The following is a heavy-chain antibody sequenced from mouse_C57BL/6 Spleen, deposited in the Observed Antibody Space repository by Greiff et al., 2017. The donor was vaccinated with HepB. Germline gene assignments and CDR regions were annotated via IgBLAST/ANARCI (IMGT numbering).Heavy chain of an antibody. D-gene: IGHD1-3*01. V-gene: IGHV1-7*01. Sequence: QVQLQQSGAELAKPGASVKLSCKASGYTFTSYWMHWVKQRPGQGLEWIGYINPSSGYTKYNQKFKDKATLTADKSSSTAYMQLSSLTYEDSAVYYCARSEWPHYYAMDYWGQGTSVTVSS. CDR3: ARSEWPHYYAMDY. CDR1: GYTFTSYW. J-gene: IGHJ4*01. CDR2: INPSSGYT.